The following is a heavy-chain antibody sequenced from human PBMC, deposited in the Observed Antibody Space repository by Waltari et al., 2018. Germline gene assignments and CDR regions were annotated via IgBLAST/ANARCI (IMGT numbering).Heavy chain of an antibody. D-gene: IGHD3-3*01. J-gene: IGHJ4*02. V-gene: IGHV3-48*02. CDR2: VSSSSSTI. Sequence: EVQLVESGGGLVQPGGSLRLSCAAPVFTFSSHTRTWFRQAPGKGLEWVSYVSSSSSTIYYADSVKGRFTISRDNAKNSLYLQMNSLRDEDTAVYYCARDSITIFGVLNFWGQGTLVTVSS. CDR1: VFTFSSHT. CDR3: ARDSITIFGVLNF.